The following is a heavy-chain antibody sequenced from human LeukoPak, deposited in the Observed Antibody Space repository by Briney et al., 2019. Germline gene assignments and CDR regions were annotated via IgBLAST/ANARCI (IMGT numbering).Heavy chain of an antibody. J-gene: IGHJ6*03. CDR1: GGSISSSSYY. V-gene: IGHV4-39*07. D-gene: IGHD2-15*01. CDR2: IYYSGST. CDR3: ARVGCSGGSCYRLRYYMDV. Sequence: SETLSLTCTVSGGSISSSSYYWGWIRQPPGKGLEWIGSIYYSGSTYCKPSLKSRLTISVDTSKNQFSVNLSSVTAADTAVYYCARVGCSGGSCYRLRYYMDVWGKGTTVTVSS.